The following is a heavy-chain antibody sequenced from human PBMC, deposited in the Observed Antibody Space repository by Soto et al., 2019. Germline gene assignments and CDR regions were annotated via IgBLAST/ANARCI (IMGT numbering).Heavy chain of an antibody. CDR2: IYYSGST. J-gene: IGHJ5*02. CDR3: ASPKIAFYNWFDP. V-gene: IGHV4-39*01. Sequence: SDTLSLICTVSRGSITSSSSYWGWIRQPPGKGLEWIGSIYYSGSTYYNPSLKSRVTISVDTSKNQFSLKLSSVTAADTAVYYCASPKIAFYNWFDPWGQGTLVTVS. D-gene: IGHD3-3*02. CDR1: RGSITSSSSY.